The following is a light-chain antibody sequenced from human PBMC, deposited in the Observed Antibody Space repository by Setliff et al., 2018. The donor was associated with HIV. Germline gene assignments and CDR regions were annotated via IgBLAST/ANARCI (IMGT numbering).Light chain of an antibody. CDR1: SSDVGSYNR. Sequence: QSALGQPPSVSGSPGQSVTISCTGTSSDVGSYNRVSWYQQPPGTAPKLMIYEVNNRPSGVPDRFSGSKSGNTASLTISGLQAEDEADYYCSSYTSISTYVFGTGTKVTVL. CDR3: SSYTSISTYV. V-gene: IGLV2-18*02. CDR2: EVN. J-gene: IGLJ1*01.